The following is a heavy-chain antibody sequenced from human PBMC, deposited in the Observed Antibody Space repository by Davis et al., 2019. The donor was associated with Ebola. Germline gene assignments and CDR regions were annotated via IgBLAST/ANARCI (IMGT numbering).Heavy chain of an antibody. J-gene: IGHJ4*02. CDR3: ASGQHDFWSAYYGY. Sequence: GESLKISCAASGFTFSTYAMSWVRQAPGKGLEWVSAITSSGGSTYYADSVKGRFTISRDNSKNTLYLQMNSLRAEDTAVYYCASGQHDFWSAYYGYWGQGTLVTVSS. CDR1: GFTFSTYA. D-gene: IGHD3-3*01. CDR2: ITSSGGST. V-gene: IGHV3-23*01.